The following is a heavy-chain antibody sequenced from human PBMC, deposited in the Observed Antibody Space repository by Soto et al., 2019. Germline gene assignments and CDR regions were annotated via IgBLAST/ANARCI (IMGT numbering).Heavy chain of an antibody. CDR1: GFSLSTSGMC. D-gene: IGHD4-4*01. CDR2: IDWDDDK. J-gene: IGHJ6*02. V-gene: IGHV2-70*01. CDR3: ARTFFLQYPRYYYGMDV. Sequence: SGPTLVNPTQTLTLTCTFSGFSLSTSGMCVSWIRQPPGKALEWLALIDWDDDKYYSTSLKTRLTISKDTSKNQVVLTMTNMDPVDTATYYCARTFFLQYPRYYYGMDVWGQGTTVTVSS.